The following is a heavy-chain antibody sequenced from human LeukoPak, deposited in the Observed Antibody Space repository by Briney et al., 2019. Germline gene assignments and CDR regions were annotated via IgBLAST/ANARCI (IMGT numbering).Heavy chain of an antibody. CDR2: INHSGST. CDR1: GGSFSGYY. D-gene: IGHD3-3*01. V-gene: IGHV4-34*01. J-gene: IGHJ5*02. Sequence: SETLSLTCAVYGGSFSGYYWSWIRQPPGKGLEWLGEINHSGSTNYNPSLKSRVTISVDTPKNQFSLKLSSVTAADTAVYYCARVQYYDFWSGRGGRFDPWGQGTLVTVSS. CDR3: ARVQYYDFWSGRGGRFDP.